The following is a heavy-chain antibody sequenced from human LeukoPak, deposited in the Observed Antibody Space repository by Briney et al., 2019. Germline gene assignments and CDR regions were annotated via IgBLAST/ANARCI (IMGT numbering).Heavy chain of an antibody. J-gene: IGHJ3*02. CDR1: GYTLTELS. V-gene: IGHV1-24*01. CDR2: FDPEDGET. D-gene: IGHD1-26*01. Sequence: ASVKVSCKVSGYTLTELSMHWVRQAPGKGLEWMGGFDPEDGETIYAQKFQGRVTMTEDTSTDTAYMELSSLRSEDTAVYYCATGPQRSYYPLASCALDIWGQGTMVTVSS. CDR3: ATGPQRSYYPLASCALDI.